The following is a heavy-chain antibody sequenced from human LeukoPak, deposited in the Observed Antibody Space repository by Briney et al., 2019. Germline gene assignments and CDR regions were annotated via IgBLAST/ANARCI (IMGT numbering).Heavy chain of an antibody. CDR1: GFTFSSYD. V-gene: IGHV3-21*01. CDR3: ARDGLAAATLHWCFDL. J-gene: IGHJ2*01. Sequence: PGGSLRLSCAASGFTFSSYDMHWVRQAPGKGLEWVSSISSSSSYIYYADSVKGRFTISRDNARNSLYLQMNSLRAEDTAVYYCARDGLAAATLHWCFDLWGRGTLVTVSS. CDR2: ISSSSSYI. D-gene: IGHD6-25*01.